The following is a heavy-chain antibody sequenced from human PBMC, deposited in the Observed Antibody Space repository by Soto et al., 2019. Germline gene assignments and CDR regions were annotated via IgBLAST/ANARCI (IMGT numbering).Heavy chain of an antibody. CDR3: AREIFY. J-gene: IGHJ4*02. Sequence: PGGALGLSCAAPGFTLRNYWRHWVRQAPGKGLVWVSRVNSDGSSTSYADSVKGRFTISRDNAKNTLYLQMNSLRAEDTAVYYCAREIFYWGQGTLVTVSS. CDR2: VNSDGSST. D-gene: IGHD2-15*01. V-gene: IGHV3-74*01. CDR1: GFTLRNYW.